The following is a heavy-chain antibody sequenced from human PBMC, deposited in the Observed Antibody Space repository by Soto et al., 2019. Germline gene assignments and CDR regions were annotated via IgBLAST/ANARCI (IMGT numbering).Heavy chain of an antibody. V-gene: IGHV3-23*01. CDR1: GFTFSSYS. Sequence: PXGSLRLKCAASGFTFSSYSTSWVRQAPGKGLDWVSVISGSGGSTYYADSVKGRFTISRDNSKNTLYLQMNSLRAEDTAVYYCATVQVRGLIGGDRGQGTLVTVSS. D-gene: IGHD3-10*01. CDR2: ISGSGGST. J-gene: IGHJ4*02. CDR3: ATVQVRGLIGGD.